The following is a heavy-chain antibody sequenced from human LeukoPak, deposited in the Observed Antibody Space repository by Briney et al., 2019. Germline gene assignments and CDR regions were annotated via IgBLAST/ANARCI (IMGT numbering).Heavy chain of an antibody. CDR2: INQDGSEK. V-gene: IGHV3-7*03. CDR3: AKNGDRGAYCSGGTCYPYYYYYMDV. J-gene: IGHJ6*03. CDR1: GVTFSNYW. D-gene: IGHD2-15*01. Sequence: PGGSLRLSCVDSGVTFSNYWMNWVRQAPGKGLEWVANINQDGSEKYYVDSVKGRFTISRDNAKKSLYLQMDSLRAQDTAIYYCAKNGDRGAYCSGGTCYPYYYYYMDVWGKGTTVTISS.